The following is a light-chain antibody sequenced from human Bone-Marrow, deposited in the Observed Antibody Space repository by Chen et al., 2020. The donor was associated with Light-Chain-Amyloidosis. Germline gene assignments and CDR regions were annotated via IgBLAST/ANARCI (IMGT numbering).Light chain of an antibody. V-gene: IGKV3-11*01. CDR2: DAS. Sequence: EIVLTQSPATLSLSPGERATLSCRASQSVSSYLAWYQQKPGQAPRLLIYDASNRATGIPARFSGSGSGTDFTLTLSSLEPEDCAVYYCQQRSNWPPTFGQGTKVEIK. CDR3: QQRSNWPPT. CDR1: QSVSSY. J-gene: IGKJ1*01.